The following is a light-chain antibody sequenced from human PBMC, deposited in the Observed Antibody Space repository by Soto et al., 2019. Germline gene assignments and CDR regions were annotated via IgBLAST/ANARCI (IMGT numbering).Light chain of an antibody. CDR3: QQYNSYSPPLT. Sequence: DIQMTQSPSTLSASVGDRVTITCRASQSISSWLAWYQQKPGKAPKLLIYKASSLESGDPSRFSGSGSGTEFTLTISSLQPDDFATYYCQQYNSYSPPLTFGGGTKVEIK. CDR2: KAS. V-gene: IGKV1-5*03. J-gene: IGKJ4*01. CDR1: QSISSW.